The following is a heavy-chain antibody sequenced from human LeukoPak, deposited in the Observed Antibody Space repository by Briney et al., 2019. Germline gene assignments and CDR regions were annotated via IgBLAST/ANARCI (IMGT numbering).Heavy chain of an antibody. D-gene: IGHD3-10*01. V-gene: IGHV4-61*02. CDR1: GGSISSGSYY. J-gene: IGHJ4*02. CDR2: IYTSGST. Sequence: SETLSLTCTVSGGSISSGSYYWSWIRQPAGKGLEWIGRIYTSGSTNYNPSLKSRVTISVDTSKNQFSLKLSSVTAADTAVYYCARLISGSIWGQGTLVTVSS. CDR3: ARLISGSI.